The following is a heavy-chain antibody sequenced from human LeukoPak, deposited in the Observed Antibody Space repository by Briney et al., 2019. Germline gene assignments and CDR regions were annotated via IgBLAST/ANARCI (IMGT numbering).Heavy chain of an antibody. J-gene: IGHJ3*02. CDR3: ASIHQVRGSDTFDI. CDR2: INQSGSS. V-gene: IGHV4-34*04. CDR1: GGSFSDYF. Sequence: SETLSLTCAVYGGSFSDYFWSWVRQPPGRGREWIGEINQSGSSTNNPSLKSRDTMSVHTSKNQLSLRMTSVTAADTAVYDCASIHQVRGSDTFDIWGQGTMVTVSS. D-gene: IGHD6-25*01.